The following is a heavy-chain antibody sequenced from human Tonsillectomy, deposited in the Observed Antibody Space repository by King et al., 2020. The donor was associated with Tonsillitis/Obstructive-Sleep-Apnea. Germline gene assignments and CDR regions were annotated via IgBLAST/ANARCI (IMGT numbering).Heavy chain of an antibody. D-gene: IGHD3-22*01. CDR2: SRPYNGDT. J-gene: IGHJ1*01. CDR1: GYTFTNYD. CDR3: ARDYYDSSGYYHRYFQH. Sequence: QLVQSGAEVKKPGASVKVSCKASGYTFTNYDITWVRQAPGQGLEWVGWSRPYNGDTNYAQKLQGRVTMTSDTSTSTAYMELRSLRSDDTAVYYSARDYYDSSGYYHRYFQHWGQGTLVTVSS. V-gene: IGHV1-18*01.